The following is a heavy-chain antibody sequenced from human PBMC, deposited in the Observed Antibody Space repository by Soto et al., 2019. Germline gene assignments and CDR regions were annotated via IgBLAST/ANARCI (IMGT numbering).Heavy chain of an antibody. D-gene: IGHD5-18*01. CDR3: ARTLYSYGPRFDY. CDR1: GGSISSDSYY. Sequence: PSETLSLTCTVSGGSISSDSYYWGWIRQSPEKGLEWIASISYSGSTNYNPSLKSRVTISVDTSKNQFSLKLSSVTAADTAVYYCARTLYSYGPRFDYWGQGTLVTVSS. J-gene: IGHJ4*02. V-gene: IGHV4-39*07. CDR2: ISYSGST.